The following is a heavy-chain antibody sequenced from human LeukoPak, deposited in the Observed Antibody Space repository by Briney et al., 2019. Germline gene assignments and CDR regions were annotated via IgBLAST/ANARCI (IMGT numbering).Heavy chain of an antibody. Sequence: AGGSLRLSCAASGFTFSNYWMSWVRQAPGKGLEWVANIKQDGSEKYYVDSVKGRFTISRDNAKNSLYLQMNSLRAEDTAVYYCARDGAPIAAVGNLDYWGQGTLVTVSS. CDR3: ARDGAPIAAVGNLDY. CDR2: IKQDGSEK. V-gene: IGHV3-7*01. D-gene: IGHD2-15*01. J-gene: IGHJ4*02. CDR1: GFTFSNYW.